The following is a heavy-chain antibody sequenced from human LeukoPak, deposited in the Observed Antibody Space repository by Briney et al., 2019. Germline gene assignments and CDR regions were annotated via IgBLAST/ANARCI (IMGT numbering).Heavy chain of an antibody. D-gene: IGHD1-26*01. CDR1: GYTFTSYD. CDR2: MNPNSGNT. J-gene: IGHJ3*02. V-gene: IGHV1-8*01. Sequence: EASVKVSCKASGYTFTSYDINWVRQATGQGLEWMGWMNPNSGNTGYAQKFQGRVTMTRNTSISTAYMELSSLRSEDTAVYYCAIKSGITNAFDIWGQGTMVTVSS. CDR3: AIKSGITNAFDI.